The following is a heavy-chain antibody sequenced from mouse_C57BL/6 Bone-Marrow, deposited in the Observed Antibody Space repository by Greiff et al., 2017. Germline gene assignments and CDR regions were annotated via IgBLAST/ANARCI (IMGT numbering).Heavy chain of an antibody. V-gene: IGHV1-81*01. CDR3: ARLPYYYGSTYFDY. J-gene: IGHJ2*01. D-gene: IGHD1-1*01. CDR2: IYPRSGNT. CDR1: GSTFPSYG. Sequence: QVQLQQSGAELARPGASLKLSSKASGSTFPSYGLSWVKQRTGQGLEWIGEIYPRSGNTYYNEKFKGKATLTADKSSSTAYMELRSLTSEDSAVYFCARLPYYYGSTYFDYWGQGTTLTVSS.